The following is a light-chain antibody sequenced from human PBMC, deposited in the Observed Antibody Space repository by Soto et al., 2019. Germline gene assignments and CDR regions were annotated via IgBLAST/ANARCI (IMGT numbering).Light chain of an antibody. Sequence: QLVLTQPPSVSGAPGQRVTISCTGSSSNIGAGYDVHWYQQLTGTAHKLLIYGNSNRPSGVPDRFSGSKSGTSASLAITGLQAEDEADYYCQSYDSSLSAYVVFGGGPKLNVL. V-gene: IGLV1-40*01. CDR2: GNS. J-gene: IGLJ2*01. CDR3: QSYDSSLSAYVV. CDR1: SSNIGAGYD.